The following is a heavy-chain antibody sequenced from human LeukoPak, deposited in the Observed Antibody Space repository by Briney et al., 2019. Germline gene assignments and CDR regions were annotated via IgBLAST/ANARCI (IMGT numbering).Heavy chain of an antibody. Sequence: GGSPRLSCAASGFTFSSYWMSWVRQAPGKGLEWVANIKQDGSEKYYVDSVKGRFTISRDNAKNSLYLQMNSLRAEDTAVYYCARVGDDYVWGSAYFDYWGQGTLVTVSS. J-gene: IGHJ4*02. CDR1: GFTFSSYW. V-gene: IGHV3-7*01. CDR2: IKQDGSEK. D-gene: IGHD3-16*01. CDR3: ARVGDDYVWGSAYFDY.